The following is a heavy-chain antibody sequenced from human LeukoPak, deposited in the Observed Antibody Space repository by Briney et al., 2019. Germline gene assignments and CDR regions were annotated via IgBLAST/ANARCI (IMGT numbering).Heavy chain of an antibody. CDR2: INSDGSST. J-gene: IGHJ5*02. CDR1: GLTFSSYW. D-gene: IGHD2-2*01. V-gene: IGHV3-74*01. CDR3: ARGVGYCSSTSCYWWFDP. Sequence: GGSLRLYCAASGLTFSSYWMHWVRQAPGKGLVWVSRINSDGSSTSYADSVKGRFTISRDNAKNTLYLQMNSLRAEDTAVYYCARGVGYCSSTSCYWWFDPWGQGTLVTVSS.